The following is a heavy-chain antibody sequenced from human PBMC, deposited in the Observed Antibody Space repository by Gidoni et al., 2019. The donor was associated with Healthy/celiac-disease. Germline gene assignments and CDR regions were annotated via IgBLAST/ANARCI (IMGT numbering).Heavy chain of an antibody. CDR3: AKDSATSITMIPWDYFDY. CDR2: ISWDGGST. CDR1: GFTCDDYT. J-gene: IGHJ4*02. Sequence: EVQLVESGGVVVQPGGSLRLSCEASGFTCDDYTMHWVRQAPGKGLEWVSLISWDGGSTYYADSVKGRFTISRDNSKNSLYLQMNSLRTEDTALYYCAKDSATSITMIPWDYFDYWGQGTLVTVSS. V-gene: IGHV3-43*01. D-gene: IGHD3-22*01.